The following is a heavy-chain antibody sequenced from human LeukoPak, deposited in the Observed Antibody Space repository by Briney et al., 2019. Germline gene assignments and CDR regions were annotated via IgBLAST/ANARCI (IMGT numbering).Heavy chain of an antibody. CDR3: AKDSGAAIDHFDY. D-gene: IGHD3-9*01. CDR2: IRSSDGST. CDR1: GFTFSNFG. V-gene: IGHV3-23*01. Sequence: GGSLRLSCAASGFTFSNFGMSWVRQAPGRGLEWVSGIRSSDGSTYYADSVKGRFTISRDKSKNTLYLQMNSLRAEDTAIYYCAKDSGAAIDHFDYWGQGTLVTVSS. J-gene: IGHJ4*02.